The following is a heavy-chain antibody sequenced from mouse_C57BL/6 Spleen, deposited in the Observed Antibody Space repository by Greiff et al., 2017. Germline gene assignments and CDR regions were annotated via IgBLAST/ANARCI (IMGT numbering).Heavy chain of an antibody. CDR3: TRGCYDYDEGPYAMDY. J-gene: IGHJ4*01. Sequence: EVKLVESGEGLVKPGGSLKLSCAASGFTFSSYAMSWVRQTPEKRLEWVAYISSGGDYIYYADTVKGRFTISRDNARNTLYLQMSSLKSEDTAMYYCTRGCYDYDEGPYAMDYWGQGTSVTVSS. CDR2: ISSGGDYI. CDR1: GFTFSSYA. D-gene: IGHD2-4*01. V-gene: IGHV5S21*01.